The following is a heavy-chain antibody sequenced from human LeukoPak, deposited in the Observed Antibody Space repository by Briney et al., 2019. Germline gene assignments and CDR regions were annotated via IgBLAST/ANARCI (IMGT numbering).Heavy chain of an antibody. J-gene: IGHJ3*02. CDR1: GGTFSSYT. CDR3: ARFGVGDAFDI. D-gene: IGHD3-3*01. Sequence: SVKVSCKASGGTFSSYTISWVRQAPGQGGEWMGGIIPILGIANYAQKFQGRVTITADKSTSTAYMELSSLRSEDTAVYYCARFGVGDAFDIWGQGTMVTVSS. CDR2: IIPILGIA. V-gene: IGHV1-69*10.